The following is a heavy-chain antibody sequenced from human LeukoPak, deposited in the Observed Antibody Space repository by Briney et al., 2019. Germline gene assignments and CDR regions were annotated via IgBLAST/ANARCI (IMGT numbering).Heavy chain of an antibody. J-gene: IGHJ4*02. CDR3: AREGQRDGYNLGDY. CDR1: GDFISRSSYY. Sequence: SETLTLTCTVSGDFISRSSYYRAWIRQSPGKGLEYLGSVFHSGSTYYNPSLRSRVTVSVDTSKNQFSLKLSSVTAADTAVYYCAREGQRDGYNLGDYWGQGTLVTVSS. V-gene: IGHV4-39*02. CDR2: VFHSGST. D-gene: IGHD5-24*01.